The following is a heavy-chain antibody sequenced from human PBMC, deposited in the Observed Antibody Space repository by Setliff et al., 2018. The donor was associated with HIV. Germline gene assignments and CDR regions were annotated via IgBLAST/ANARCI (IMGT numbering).Heavy chain of an antibody. J-gene: IGHJ5*02. V-gene: IGHV3-7*03. CDR2: IKQDGSEK. CDR1: GFTFSNYW. D-gene: IGHD2-2*01. Sequence: GGSLRLSCAASGFTFSNYWMSWVRQAPGRGLEWVANIKQDGSEKYSVDSVKGRFTISRDNAKNSLYLQMNSLRAEDTAVYYCARALSGPPPDCSSPTCYICGWFEPWGQGTLVTVSS. CDR3: ARALSGPPPDCSSPTCYICGWFEP.